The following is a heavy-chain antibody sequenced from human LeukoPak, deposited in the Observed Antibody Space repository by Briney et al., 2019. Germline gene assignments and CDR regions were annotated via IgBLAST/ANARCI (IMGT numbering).Heavy chain of an antibody. CDR2: IYYSGST. D-gene: IGHD6-19*01. J-gene: IGHJ4*02. Sequence: PSETLSLTCTVSGGSIRSYYWSWIRQPPGKGLEWIGYIYYSGSTNYNPSLKSRVTISVDTSKNQFSLQLSSVTAADTAVYYCARRMSGSSGLDYWGQGTLVTVSS. V-gene: IGHV4-59*08. CDR1: GGSIRSYY. CDR3: ARRMSGSSGLDY.